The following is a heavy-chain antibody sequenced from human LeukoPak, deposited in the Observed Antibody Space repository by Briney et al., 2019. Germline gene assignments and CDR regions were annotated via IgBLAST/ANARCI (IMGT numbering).Heavy chain of an antibody. CDR3: ARAPERWYSYGSYTYYYMDV. Sequence: SETLSLTCTVSGGSISSYYWSWIRQPPGKGLEWIGYIYYSGSTNYNPSLKSRVTISVDTSKNQFSLKVSSVTAADTTVYYCARAPERWYSYGSYTYYYMDVWGKGTTVTVSS. CDR2: IYYSGST. D-gene: IGHD5-18*01. J-gene: IGHJ6*03. CDR1: GGSISSYY. V-gene: IGHV4-59*01.